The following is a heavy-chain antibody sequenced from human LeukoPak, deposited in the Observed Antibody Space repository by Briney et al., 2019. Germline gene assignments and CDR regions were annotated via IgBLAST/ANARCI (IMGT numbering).Heavy chain of an antibody. J-gene: IGHJ3*02. Sequence: GGSLRLSCAASGFMFSNYAMNWVRQAPGKGLEWISYIGGSGSPMYNTDSVKGRFTISRDNAKNLMFLQMHSLRAEDTAVYYCARDGPENTAHDGFDIWGQGTKVTVSS. V-gene: IGHV3-48*03. CDR1: GFMFSNYA. CDR2: IGGSGSPM. CDR3: ARDGPENTAHDGFDI. D-gene: IGHD1-14*01.